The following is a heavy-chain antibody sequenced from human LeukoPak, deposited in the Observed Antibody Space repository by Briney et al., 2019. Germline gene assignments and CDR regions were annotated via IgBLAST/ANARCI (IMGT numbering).Heavy chain of an antibody. CDR1: GFTFSRYG. J-gene: IGHJ4*02. V-gene: IGHV3-30*01. CDR3: ARGEDIVVVPAVY. CDR2: IQYDGTNK. D-gene: IGHD2-2*01. Sequence: QPGGSLTLSCAASGFTFSRYGMHWVRQAPGKGLEWVAVIQYDGTNKYYADSMKGRFSISRHNSKKTLYLKMNSRRAQETAVYYCARGEDIVVVPAVYGGQGTLVTVSS.